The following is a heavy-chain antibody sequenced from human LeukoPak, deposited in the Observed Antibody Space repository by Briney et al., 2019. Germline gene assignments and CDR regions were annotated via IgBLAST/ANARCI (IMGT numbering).Heavy chain of an antibody. V-gene: IGHV3-23*01. CDR2: ISGSGGST. CDR1: GFTFGDYA. CDR3: AKAPGYFQH. Sequence: GRSLRLSCTASGFTFGDYAMSWVRQAPGKGLEWVSAISGSGGSTYYADSVKGRFTISRDNSKNTLYLQMNSLRAEDTAVYYCAKAPGYFQHWGQGTLVTVSS. J-gene: IGHJ1*01. D-gene: IGHD3-10*01.